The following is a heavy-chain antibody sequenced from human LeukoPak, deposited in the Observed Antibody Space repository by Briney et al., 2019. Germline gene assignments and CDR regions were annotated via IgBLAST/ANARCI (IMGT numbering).Heavy chain of an antibody. CDR1: GFTVSSNY. V-gene: IGHV3-66*01. CDR2: IYSAGST. Sequence: GGSLRLSCAASGFTVSSNYMSWVRQAPGKGLEWVSVIYSAGSTFYADSVKGRFTISRDNSKNMVHLQMNSLRAEDTAVYFCARDRAYSYGYAFYFENWGQGTLVTVSS. CDR3: ARDRAYSYGYAFYFEN. D-gene: IGHD5-18*01. J-gene: IGHJ4*02.